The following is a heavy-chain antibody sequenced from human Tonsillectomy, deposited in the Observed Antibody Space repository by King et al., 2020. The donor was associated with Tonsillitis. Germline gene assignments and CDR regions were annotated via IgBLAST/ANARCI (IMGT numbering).Heavy chain of an antibody. CDR3: TTGVRYDSSGYYSDDAFDI. V-gene: IGHV3-15*01. CDR1: GFTFSNAW. CDR2: IKSKTDGGTT. D-gene: IGHD3-22*01. J-gene: IGHJ3*02. Sequence: VQLVESGGGLVKPGGSLRLSCAASGFTFSNAWMSWVRQAPGKGLEWVGRIKSKTDGGTTDYAAPVKGRFTISRDDSKNTLYLQMNSLKTEDTAVYYCTTGVRYDSSGYYSDDAFDIWGQGTMVTVSS.